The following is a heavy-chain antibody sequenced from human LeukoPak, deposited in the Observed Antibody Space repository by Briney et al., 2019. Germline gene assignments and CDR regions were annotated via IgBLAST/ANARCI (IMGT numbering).Heavy chain of an antibody. CDR1: GFTFSSFA. Sequence: GGSLRLSCAASGFTFSSFAMSWVRQAPGKGLEWVSGISGSGGRTYYADSVKGRFAISRDNSKYTLYLQINSLRAEDTAVYYCAKDSTGVAATDYWGQGTLVTVSS. CDR3: AKDSTGVAATDY. CDR2: ISGSGGRT. D-gene: IGHD6-19*01. V-gene: IGHV3-23*01. J-gene: IGHJ4*02.